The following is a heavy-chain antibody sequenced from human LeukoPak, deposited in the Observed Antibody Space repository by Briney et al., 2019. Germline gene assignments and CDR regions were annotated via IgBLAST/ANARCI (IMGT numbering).Heavy chain of an antibody. V-gene: IGHV3-21*01. CDR3: ARGVGYCSGGRCYNWFDP. CDR2: ISRSSSYI. D-gene: IGHD2-15*01. CDR1: GFTFSSYS. J-gene: IGHJ5*02. Sequence: PGGSLRLSCAASGFTFSSYSMNWVRQAPGKGLEWVSSISRSSSYIYYADSVKGRFTVSRDNAKNSLYLQMDSLRDEDTAVYYCARGVGYCSGGRCYNWFDPWGQGTLVTVSS.